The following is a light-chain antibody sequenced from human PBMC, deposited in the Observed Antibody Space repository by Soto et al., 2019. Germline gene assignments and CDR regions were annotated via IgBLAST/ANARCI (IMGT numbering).Light chain of an antibody. J-gene: IGKJ3*01. V-gene: IGKV1-16*02. CDR1: QDISHY. CDR3: QQYDTYPFT. CDR2: AAS. Sequence: QMTQSPSSLSASVGDRVTITCRASQDISHYLAWFQQKPGKAPKSLIYAASRLHSGVPSNFSGSGSRSDFTLTISSLQPEDFATYYCQQYDTYPFTFGPGTRVDIK.